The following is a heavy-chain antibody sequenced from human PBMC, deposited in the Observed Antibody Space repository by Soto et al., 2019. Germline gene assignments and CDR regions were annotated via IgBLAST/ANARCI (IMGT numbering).Heavy chain of an antibody. CDR1: GFTFSSYG. CDR3: ARGGIAARPGYYYYGMDV. CDR2: VWDDGSNK. J-gene: IGHJ6*02. V-gene: IGHV3-33*01. Sequence: QVQLVESGGGVVQPGRSLRLSCAASGFTFSSYGMHWVRQAPGKGLEWVAVVWDDGSNKYYADSVKGRVTISRDNSKNTLYLQMNGLRVADTAVYYCARGGIAARPGYYYYGMDVWGQGTTVTVSS. D-gene: IGHD6-6*01.